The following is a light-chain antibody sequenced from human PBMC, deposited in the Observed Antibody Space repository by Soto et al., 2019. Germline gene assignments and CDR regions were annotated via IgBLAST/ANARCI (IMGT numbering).Light chain of an antibody. CDR2: DAY. V-gene: IGKV3-11*01. Sequence: ELVITQSPATLSVSPGERVTLSCRASQSLTRNLAWYQHKPGQSHRLLIYDAYNRATGIPPRFSGSGSGTDLTLTISSLEPEDSEVYYCQQRHMWPITFGQGTRLEIK. J-gene: IGKJ5*01. CDR1: QSLTRN. CDR3: QQRHMWPIT.